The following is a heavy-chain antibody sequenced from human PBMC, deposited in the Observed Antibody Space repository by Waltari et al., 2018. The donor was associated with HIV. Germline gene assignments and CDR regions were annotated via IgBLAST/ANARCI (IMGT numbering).Heavy chain of an antibody. J-gene: IGHJ5*02. CDR2: MNANRGNT. CDR1: GYTFTSYD. D-gene: IGHD2-15*01. CDR3: ARVLGYCSGGSCYNWFDP. Sequence: QVQLVQSGAEVKKPGASVKVSCKASGYTFTSYDINWVRQATGQGLGWMGWMNANRGNTGYAQKFQGRVTMTRNTSISTAYMELSSLRSEDTAVYYCARVLGYCSGGSCYNWFDPWGQGTLVTVSS. V-gene: IGHV1-8*01.